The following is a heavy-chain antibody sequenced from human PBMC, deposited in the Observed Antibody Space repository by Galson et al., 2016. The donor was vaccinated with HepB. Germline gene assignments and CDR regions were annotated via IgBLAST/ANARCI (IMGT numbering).Heavy chain of an antibody. Sequence: CAASGFTLSTYAMTWVRQAPGRGLDWVSAITSGGSTHYAESVKGRFTISRDNSKNTLYLQMNSLRAEDTAVYYCAKFEVDTVINRRGWAKWFDPWGQGTLVTVSS. J-gene: IGHJ5*02. CDR2: ITSGGST. V-gene: IGHV3-23*01. CDR3: AKFEVDTVINRRGWAKWFDP. D-gene: IGHD5-18*01. CDR1: GFTLSTYA.